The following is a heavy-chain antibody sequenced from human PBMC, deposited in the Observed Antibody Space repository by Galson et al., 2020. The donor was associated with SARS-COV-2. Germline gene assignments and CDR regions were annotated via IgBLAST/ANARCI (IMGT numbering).Heavy chain of an antibody. CDR2: FYHGGST. CDR1: GYSISSGYY. CDR3: ARDGYASGSFDY. D-gene: IGHD3-10*01. V-gene: IGHV4-38-2*02. Sequence: SETLSLTCTVSGYSISSGYYWGWSRQPPGQGLEWIGSFYHGGSTYHNPSLRSRVTISVDTSKNQFSLKLNSVTAADTAVYSCARDGYASGSFDYWGQGILVTVSS. J-gene: IGHJ4*02.